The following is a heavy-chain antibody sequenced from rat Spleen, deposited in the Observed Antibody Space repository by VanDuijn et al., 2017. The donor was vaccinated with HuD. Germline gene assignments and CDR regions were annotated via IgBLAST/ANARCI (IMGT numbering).Heavy chain of an antibody. CDR1: GFTFSNYA. CDR3: TTSAPYYFDY. V-gene: IGHV5-20*01. CDR2: IGISGGTT. Sequence: EVQLVESGGGLVQPGRSLKLSCAASGFTFSNYAMAWVRQVPTKGLEWVASIGISGGTTYYRDSVKGRSTIARDNAKSSLYLQMDSLRSEDTATYYCTTSAPYYFDYWGQGVMVTVSS. J-gene: IGHJ2*01. D-gene: IGHD3-1*01.